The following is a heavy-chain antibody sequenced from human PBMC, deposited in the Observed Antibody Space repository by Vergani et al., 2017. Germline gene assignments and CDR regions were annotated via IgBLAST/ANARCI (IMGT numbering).Heavy chain of an antibody. CDR2: IHYTGSA. V-gene: IGHV4-59*01. Sequence: VQLQESGPGLVKPSETLSLTCIVSGDSISGYYWTWVRLPPKKGLEWIGYIHYTGSANYNPSLRSRVTISVDTSKNQFSLKLSSVTAADTAVYYCARATKDPSRYCSSTSCYALDYWGQGTLVTVSS. J-gene: IGHJ4*02. CDR1: GDSISGYY. D-gene: IGHD2-2*01. CDR3: ARATKDPSRYCSSTSCYALDY.